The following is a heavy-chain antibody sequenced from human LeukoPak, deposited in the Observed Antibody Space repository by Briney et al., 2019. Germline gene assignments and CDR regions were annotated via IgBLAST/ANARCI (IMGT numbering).Heavy chain of an antibody. V-gene: IGHV3-30-3*01. Sequence: PGGSLRLSCAASGFTFSSYAMHWVRQAPGKGLEWVAVISYDGSNKYYADSVKGRFTISRDNSKNTLYLQMNSLRAEDTAVYYCARDPFHDYGDYHAFDIWGQGTMVTVSS. J-gene: IGHJ3*02. CDR2: ISYDGSNK. D-gene: IGHD4-17*01. CDR1: GFTFSSYA. CDR3: ARDPFHDYGDYHAFDI.